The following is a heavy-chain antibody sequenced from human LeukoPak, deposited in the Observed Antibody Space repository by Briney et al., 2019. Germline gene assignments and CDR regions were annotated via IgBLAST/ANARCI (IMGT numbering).Heavy chain of an antibody. CDR3: ARGDSSGYYGDY. V-gene: IGHV1-69*05. CDR2: IIPIFGTA. Sequence: SVKVSCKASGGTFSSYAISWMRQAPGQGLEWMGRIIPIFGTANYAQKFQGRVTITTDESTSTAYMELSSLRSEDTAVYYCARGDSSGYYGDYWGQGTLVTVSS. D-gene: IGHD3-22*01. J-gene: IGHJ4*02. CDR1: GGTFSSYA.